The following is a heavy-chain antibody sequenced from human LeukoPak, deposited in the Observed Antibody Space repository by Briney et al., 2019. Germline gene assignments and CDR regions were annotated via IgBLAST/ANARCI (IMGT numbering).Heavy chain of an antibody. D-gene: IGHD6-19*01. CDR2: ISSSSSYI. V-gene: IGHV3-21*01. Sequence: PGGSLRLSCAASGFTFSSYSMDWVRQAPGKGLEWVSSISSSSSYIYYADSVKGRFTISRDNAKNSLYLQMNSLRAEDTAVYYCARVSASSSGWYTWGQGTLVTVSS. CDR3: ARVSASSSGWYT. CDR1: GFTFSSYS. J-gene: IGHJ4*02.